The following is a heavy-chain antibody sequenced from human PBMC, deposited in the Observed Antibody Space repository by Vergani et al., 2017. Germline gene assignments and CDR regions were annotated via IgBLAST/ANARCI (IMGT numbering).Heavy chain of an antibody. J-gene: IGHJ6*02. CDR1: GDSASSNSAA. CDR2: TYYRSKWYN. CDR3: ARVAPNWGAAAGNYYYGMDV. V-gene: IGHV6-1*01. Sequence: QVQLQQSGPGLGKLSQTLSLTCAIPGDSASSNSAAWNWIRQSPSRGLEWLGRTYYRSKWYNDYAVSVKRRITINPDTSKNQFSLQLNSVTPEETAVYYCARVAPNWGAAAGNYYYGMDVWGRGTTVTVSS. D-gene: IGHD6-13*01.